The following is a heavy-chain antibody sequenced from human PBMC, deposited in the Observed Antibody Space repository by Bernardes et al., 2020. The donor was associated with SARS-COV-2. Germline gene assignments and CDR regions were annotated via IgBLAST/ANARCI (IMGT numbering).Heavy chain of an antibody. CDR2: CNPQDREL. CDR3: AILVRGGSFDV. D-gene: IGHD2-15*01. Sequence: SVTVSCQVSGFALTAFSIHWFRPAPGKGLEWMGGCNPQDRELIYVPNLQGRVTITEDTSADTAYMELRSHRSEDTAIYYCAILVRGGSFDVWGQGTMVSVSS. CDR1: GFALTAFS. J-gene: IGHJ3*01. V-gene: IGHV1-24*01.